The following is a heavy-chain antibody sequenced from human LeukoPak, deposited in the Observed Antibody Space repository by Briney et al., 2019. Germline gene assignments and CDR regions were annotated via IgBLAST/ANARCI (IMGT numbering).Heavy chain of an antibody. D-gene: IGHD6-13*01. CDR3: ARERAAAADY. J-gene: IGHJ4*02. CDR2: IYTSGST. CDR1: GGSISSGSYY. V-gene: IGHV4-61*02. Sequence: SETLSLTCTVSGGSISSGSYYWSWIRQPAGKGLEWIGRIYTSGSTNYNPSLKSRVTISVDTSKNQFSLKLSSVTAADTAVYYCARERAAAADYWGQGTLVTVSS.